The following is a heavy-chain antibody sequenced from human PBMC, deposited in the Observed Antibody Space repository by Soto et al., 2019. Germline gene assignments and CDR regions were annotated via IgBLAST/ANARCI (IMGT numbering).Heavy chain of an antibody. J-gene: IGHJ4*02. CDR2: IYWDDDK. Sequence: QITLKESGPTLVKPTQTLTLTCTFSGFSLSTSGVGVGWIRQPPGKALEWLALIYWDDDKRYSPSLKSRLTITKDTAKNQVVLTMTHMDPVDTATYYCAHSPPAPYCSGGSCYSRSYYYFDYWGQGTLVTVSS. D-gene: IGHD2-15*01. CDR1: GFSLSTSGVG. CDR3: AHSPPAPYCSGGSCYSRSYYYFDY. V-gene: IGHV2-5*02.